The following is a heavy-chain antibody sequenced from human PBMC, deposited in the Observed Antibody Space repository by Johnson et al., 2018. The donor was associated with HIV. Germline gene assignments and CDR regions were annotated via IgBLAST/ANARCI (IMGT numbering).Heavy chain of an antibody. CDR3: IQLDAFDI. D-gene: IGHD5-18*01. J-gene: IGHJ3*02. V-gene: IGHV3-66*01. Sequence: VQLVESGGGVVQPGRSLRLSCAASGFTVSSNYMSWVRQAPGKGLEWVSVIYSGGSTYYADSVKGRFTISRDNSKNTLYLQMNSLRVEDTAVYFRIQLDAFDIWGQGTMVTVSS. CDR2: IYSGGST. CDR1: GFTVSSNY.